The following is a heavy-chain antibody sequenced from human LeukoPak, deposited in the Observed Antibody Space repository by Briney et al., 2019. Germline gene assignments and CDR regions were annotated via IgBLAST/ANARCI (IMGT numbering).Heavy chain of an antibody. CDR2: IYTSGST. V-gene: IGHV4-4*07. J-gene: IGHJ5*02. CDR3: ARRRTYLYTAMVQGWFDP. D-gene: IGHD5-18*01. Sequence: SETLSLTCTVSGGSISSYYWSWIRQPAGKGLEWIGRIYTSGSTNYNPSLKSRVTISVDTSKNQFSLKLSSVTAADTAVYYCARRRTYLYTAMVQGWFDPWGQGTLVTVSS. CDR1: GGSISSYY.